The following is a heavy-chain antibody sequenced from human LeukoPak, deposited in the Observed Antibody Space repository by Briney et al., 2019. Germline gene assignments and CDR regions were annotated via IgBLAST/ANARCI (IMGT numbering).Heavy chain of an antibody. CDR2: IWYNGSNK. Sequence: GRCLSLSCPPSGFTFNSYGMRWVRQAPGKGLEWVAFIWYNGSNKYYTDAVKGRFTISRDNSKYTLYLQMNSLRAEDTAVYYCTSLFSNTFYYHSGTHLDYWGQGTLVTVSS. J-gene: IGHJ4*02. CDR3: TSLFSNTFYYHSGTHLDY. V-gene: IGHV3-33*01. CDR1: GFTFNSYG. D-gene: IGHD3-10*01.